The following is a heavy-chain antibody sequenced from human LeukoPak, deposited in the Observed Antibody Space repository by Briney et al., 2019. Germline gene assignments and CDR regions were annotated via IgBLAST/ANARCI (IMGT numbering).Heavy chain of an antibody. CDR3: ARITLGVGAYYFDH. CDR1: GYSFTSYW. V-gene: IGHV5-51*01. Sequence: GGSLQISCKGSGYSFTSYWIGWVRQMPGKGLEWMGIIYRGDSDIRYSPSFQGQVTISADKSISTAYLQWSSLKASDTAMYYCARITLGVGAYYFDHWGQGTLVTVSS. CDR2: IYRGDSDI. J-gene: IGHJ4*02. D-gene: IGHD3-10*01.